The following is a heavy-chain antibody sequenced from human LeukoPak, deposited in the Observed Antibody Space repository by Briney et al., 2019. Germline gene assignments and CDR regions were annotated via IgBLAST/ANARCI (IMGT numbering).Heavy chain of an antibody. D-gene: IGHD6-19*01. CDR3: AREKQWLVFDFDY. CDR2: TYYRSKWYN. V-gene: IGHV6-1*01. Sequence: SQTLSLTCAISGDSVSSNSAAWNWTRQSPSRGLEWLGRTYYRSKWYNDYAVSVKSRITINPDTSKNQFSLQLNSVTPEDTAVYYCAREKQWLVFDFDYWDQGTLVTVSS. CDR1: GDSVSSNSAA. J-gene: IGHJ4*02.